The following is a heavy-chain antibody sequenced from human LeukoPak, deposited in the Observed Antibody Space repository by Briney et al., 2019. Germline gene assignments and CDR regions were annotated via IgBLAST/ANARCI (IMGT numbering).Heavy chain of an antibody. CDR1: GFTFSRYW. CDR2: VNPDGSER. V-gene: IGHV3-7*01. Sequence: GGSLRLSCVASGFTFSRYWMSWVRQAPGKGLEWVANVNPDGSERYYVDSVRGRFTISRDNAKNSLYLQMNSLRAEDTAVYYCASSGQWLVRYYFDYWGQGTLVTVSS. D-gene: IGHD6-19*01. J-gene: IGHJ4*02. CDR3: ASSGQWLVRYYFDY.